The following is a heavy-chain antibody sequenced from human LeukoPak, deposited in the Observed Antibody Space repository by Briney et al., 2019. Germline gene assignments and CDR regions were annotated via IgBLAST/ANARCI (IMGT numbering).Heavy chain of an antibody. V-gene: IGHV3-9*03. CDR3: AKGSTTAPLLSWFAP. D-gene: IGHD2-15*01. CDR1: GFTFDDYA. Sequence: GGSLRLSCAASGFTFDDYAMHWVRQAPGKGLEWVSGISWNSGSIVYADSVKGRFTISRDNAKNSLYLQMNSLRAEDMALYYCAKGSTTAPLLSWFAPWGQGTLVTVSP. CDR2: ISWNSGSI. J-gene: IGHJ5*02.